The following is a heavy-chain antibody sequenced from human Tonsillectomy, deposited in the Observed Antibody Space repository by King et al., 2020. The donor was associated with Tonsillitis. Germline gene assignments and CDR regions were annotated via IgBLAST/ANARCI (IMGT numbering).Heavy chain of an antibody. Sequence: VQLQESGPGLVKPSETVSLTCTVSGGSLSTYHWSWIRQPPGKGLEWIGHTHQSGSTNYNPSLKSRVTISVDPSKNHFSLNLSSLTAADTAVYYCARLIAARAGMNYYYYYGMDVWGQGTTVTVSS. CDR3: ARLIAARAGMNYYYYYGMDV. CDR2: THQSGST. CDR1: GGSLSTYH. V-gene: IGHV4-59*01. J-gene: IGHJ6*02. D-gene: IGHD6-6*01.